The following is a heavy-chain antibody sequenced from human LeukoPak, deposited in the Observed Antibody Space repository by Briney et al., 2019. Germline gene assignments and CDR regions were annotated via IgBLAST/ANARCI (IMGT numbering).Heavy chain of an antibody. CDR2: ISSSSSYI. CDR3: ARAPGAYCSGGSCYSPDY. J-gene: IGHJ4*02. CDR1: GFTFSSYS. Sequence: PGGSLRLSCAASGFTFSSYSMNWVRRAPGKGLEWVSSISSSSSYIYYADSVKGRFTISRDNAKNSLYLQINSLRAEDTAVYYCARAPGAYCSGGSCYSPDYWGQGTLVTVSS. D-gene: IGHD2-15*01. V-gene: IGHV3-21*01.